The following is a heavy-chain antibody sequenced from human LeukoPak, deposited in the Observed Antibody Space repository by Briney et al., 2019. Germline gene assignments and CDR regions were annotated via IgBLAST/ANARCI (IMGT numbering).Heavy chain of an antibody. CDR3: ARQGVVYGSGISGWFDP. CDR1: GGSISSSSYY. V-gene: IGHV4-39*01. J-gene: IGHJ5*02. Sequence: SETLSLTSTVSGGSISSSSYYWGWIRQPPGKGLEWIGSIYYSGSTYYNPSLKSRVTISVDTSKNQFSLKLSSVTAADTAVYYCARQGVVYGSGISGWFDPWGQGTLVTVSS. CDR2: IYYSGST. D-gene: IGHD3-10*01.